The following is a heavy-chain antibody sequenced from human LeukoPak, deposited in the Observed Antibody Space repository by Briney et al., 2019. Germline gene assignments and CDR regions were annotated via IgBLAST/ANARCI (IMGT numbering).Heavy chain of an antibody. CDR3: ARGIVTAAGTGGWYFDY. CDR2: TNPSGAST. V-gene: IGHV1-46*01. D-gene: IGHD6-13*01. CDR1: GYTFTSYY. Sequence: GASVKVSCKASGYTFTSYYLHWVRLAPGQGLEWMSITNPSGASTSYEQKFQGRVTMTSDTSTSRVYMELSSLRSEDTAVYYCARGIVTAAGTGGWYFDYWGQGTLVTASS. J-gene: IGHJ4*02.